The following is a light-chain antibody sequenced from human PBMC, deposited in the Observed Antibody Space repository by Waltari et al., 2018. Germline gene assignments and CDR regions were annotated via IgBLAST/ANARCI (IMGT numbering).Light chain of an antibody. V-gene: IGLV1-44*01. Sequence: QSVLPQPPAAYATPGQSVSISCSGSSSTTGRNSVHWYQQVPGTAPKLLIYSNNQRPSGVPDRFSGSKSGTSASLAISGLQSEDEADYYCATWDDSLNGLFGGGTKLTVL. CDR3: ATWDDSLNGL. J-gene: IGLJ2*01. CDR1: SSTTGRNS. CDR2: SNN.